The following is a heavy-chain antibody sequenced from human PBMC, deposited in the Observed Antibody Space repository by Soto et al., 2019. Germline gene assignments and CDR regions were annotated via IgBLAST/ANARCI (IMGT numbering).Heavy chain of an antibody. D-gene: IGHD5-12*01. CDR1: GFTFSSYA. Sequence: GGSLRLSCAASGFTFSSYAMSWVRQAPGKGLEWVSAISGSGGSTYYADSVKGRFTISRDNSKNTLYLQMNSLRAEDTAVYYCAGVEMATGAFDIWGQGTMVTVSS. J-gene: IGHJ3*02. V-gene: IGHV3-23*01. CDR2: ISGSGGST. CDR3: AGVEMATGAFDI.